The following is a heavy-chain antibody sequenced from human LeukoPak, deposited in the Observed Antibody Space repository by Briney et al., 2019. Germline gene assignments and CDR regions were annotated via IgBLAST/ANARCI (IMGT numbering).Heavy chain of an antibody. CDR1: GFTFSSYA. CDR2: ISYDGSKK. CDR3: ARGGDFSSSYKTHEYGLDV. D-gene: IGHD3-3*01. J-gene: IGHJ6*02. Sequence: GGSLRLSCAASGFTFSSYAMHWVRQAPGKGLEWVAVISYDGSKKYHADSVKGRFTISRDNSNKMQYLEMDSLRADDTAVYYCARGGDFSSSYKTHEYGLDVWGQGTTVTVSS. V-gene: IGHV3-30-3*01.